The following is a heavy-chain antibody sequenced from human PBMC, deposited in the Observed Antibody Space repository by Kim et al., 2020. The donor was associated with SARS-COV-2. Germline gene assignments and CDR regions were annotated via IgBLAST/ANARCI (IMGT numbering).Heavy chain of an antibody. CDR3: ARSYCSGGSCYEGWFDP. V-gene: IGHV3-53*01. D-gene: IGHD2-15*01. Sequence: VKGRFTISRDNSKNTLYLQMNSLRAEDTAVYYCARSYCSGGSCYEGWFDPWGQGTLVTVSS. J-gene: IGHJ5*02.